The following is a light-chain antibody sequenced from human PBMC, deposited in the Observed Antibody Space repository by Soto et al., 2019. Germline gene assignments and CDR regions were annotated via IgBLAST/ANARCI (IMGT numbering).Light chain of an antibody. CDR1: SSDVGSYNL. J-gene: IGLJ2*01. Sequence: QSALTQPASVSGSPGQSITISCTGTSSDVGSYNLVSWYQQHPGKAPKLMIYEVNKRPSGVSNRFSGSKSGNTASLTISGLQAEDEADYYCCSHAGGATFDFGGGTKLTVL. V-gene: IGLV2-23*02. CDR2: EVN. CDR3: CSHAGGATFD.